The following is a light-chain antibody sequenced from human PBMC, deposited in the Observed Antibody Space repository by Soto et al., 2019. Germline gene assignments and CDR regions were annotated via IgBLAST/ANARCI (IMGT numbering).Light chain of an antibody. J-gene: IGKJ1*01. CDR3: QQYNKLWT. CDR2: GAS. Sequence: EIVMTQSPATLSVSPGERATLSCRASQSVSSNLFSYQQKPGQATRLLIYGASTRATGIPARFSGSWSRTEFTITISSLQSEDFAFYYCQQYNKLWTFGQGTKVEIK. CDR1: QSVSSN. V-gene: IGKV3-15*01.